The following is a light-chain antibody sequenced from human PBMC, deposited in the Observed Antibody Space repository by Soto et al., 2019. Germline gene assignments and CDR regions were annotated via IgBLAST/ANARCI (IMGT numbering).Light chain of an antibody. CDR1: QTISSAS. V-gene: IGKV3-20*01. Sequence: EVVLTQSPGTLSLSPGKRATLSCRASQTISSASLAWYQQKPGQAPRLLMYLASTRAPGIPDRFSGGGSGTDFTLTISRLEPEDLAVYYCQHCGTSSWTFGQGTKVEIK. CDR3: QHCGTSSWT. CDR2: LAS. J-gene: IGKJ1*01.